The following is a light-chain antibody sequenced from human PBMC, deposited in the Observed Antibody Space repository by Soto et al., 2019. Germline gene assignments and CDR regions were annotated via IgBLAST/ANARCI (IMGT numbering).Light chain of an antibody. CDR3: QQYDNLLTWT. V-gene: IGKV1-33*01. Sequence: DIQMTQSPSSLSTSVGGRVTITCQASQDISNYLNWYQQKPGKAPKLLIYDASTLETGVPSRFSGSASGTDFTFTISSLQPEDIATYYCQQYDNLLTWTFGQGTKVDMK. CDR1: QDISNY. CDR2: DAS. J-gene: IGKJ1*01.